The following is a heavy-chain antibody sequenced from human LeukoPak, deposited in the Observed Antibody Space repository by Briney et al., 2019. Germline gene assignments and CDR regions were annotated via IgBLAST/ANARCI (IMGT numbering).Heavy chain of an antibody. J-gene: IGHJ5*02. Sequence: HPGGSLRLSCAASGFTFSSYWMHWVRQAPGKGLVWVSRINSDGSSTSYADSVKGRFTISRDNAKNTLYLQMNSLRAEDTAAYYCARDQRFLEWLSWGQGTLVTVSS. CDR3: ARDQRFLEWLS. CDR1: GFTFSSYW. CDR2: INSDGSST. D-gene: IGHD3-3*01. V-gene: IGHV3-74*01.